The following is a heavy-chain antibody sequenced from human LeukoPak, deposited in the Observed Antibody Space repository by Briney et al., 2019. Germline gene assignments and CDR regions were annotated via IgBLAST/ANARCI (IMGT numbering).Heavy chain of an antibody. CDR2: IYYSGST. V-gene: IGHV4-59*11. J-gene: IGHJ4*02. CDR3: AGSHYDILTGYYIFDY. D-gene: IGHD3-9*01. Sequence: SETLSLTCTVSGGSISSHYWSWIRQPPGKGLEWIGYIYYSGSTNYNPSLKSRVTISVDTSKNQFSLKLSSMTAADTAVYYCAGSHYDILTGYYIFDYWGQGTLVTVSS. CDR1: GGSISSHY.